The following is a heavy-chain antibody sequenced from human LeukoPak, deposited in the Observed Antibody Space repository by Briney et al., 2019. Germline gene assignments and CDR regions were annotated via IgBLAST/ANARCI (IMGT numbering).Heavy chain of an antibody. Sequence: SVKVSCKASGGTFSSYAISWVRQAPGQGLEWMGRIIPIFGIANYAQKFQGRVTITADKSTSTAYMELSSLRSEDTAVYYCARDGDSPINSESYYNWFDPWGQGTLVTVSS. CDR2: IIPIFGIA. CDR3: ARDGDSPINSESYYNWFDP. D-gene: IGHD3-10*01. J-gene: IGHJ5*02. CDR1: GGTFSSYA. V-gene: IGHV1-69*04.